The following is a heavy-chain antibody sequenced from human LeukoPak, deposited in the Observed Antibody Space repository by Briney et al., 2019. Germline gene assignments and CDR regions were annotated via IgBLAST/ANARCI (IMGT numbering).Heavy chain of an antibody. CDR2: IYHSGST. CDR1: GYSISSGYY. D-gene: IGHD2-2*01. CDR3: ARLGVPGKVVVPAEDY. J-gene: IGHJ4*02. V-gene: IGHV4-38-2*01. Sequence: PSETLSLTCAVSGYSISSGYYWGWIRQPPGKGLEWIGSIYHSGSTYYNPSLKSRVTISVDTSKNQFSLKLSSVTAADTAEYYCARLGVPGKVVVPAEDYWGQGTLVTVSS.